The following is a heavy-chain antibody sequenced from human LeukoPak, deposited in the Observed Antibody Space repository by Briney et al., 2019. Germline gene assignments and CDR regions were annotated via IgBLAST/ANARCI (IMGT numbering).Heavy chain of an antibody. CDR1: GFTFSSYG. CDR2: IWYDGSNK. Sequence: PGGSLRLSCAAFGFTFSSYGMHWVRQAPGKGLEWVAVIWYDGSNKYYADSVKGRFTISRDNSKNTLYLQMNSLRAEDTAVYYCARDQAGQQLDYWGQGTLVTVSS. V-gene: IGHV3-33*01. D-gene: IGHD6-13*01. J-gene: IGHJ4*02. CDR3: ARDQAGQQLDY.